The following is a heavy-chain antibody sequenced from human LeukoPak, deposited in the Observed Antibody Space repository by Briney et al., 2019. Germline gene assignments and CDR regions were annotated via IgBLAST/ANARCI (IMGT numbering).Heavy chain of an antibody. Sequence: ASVKVSCKASGYTFTSYGISWVRQAPGQGLEWMGWMSPNSGDTGYAQKFQGRVSMTRDIFKSTAYMELSSLRSEDTAIYYCASNPPNTGDFYYWGLGTLVTVSS. D-gene: IGHD1-1*01. CDR1: GYTFTSYG. V-gene: IGHV1-8*02. CDR2: MSPNSGDT. CDR3: ASNPPNTGDFYY. J-gene: IGHJ4*02.